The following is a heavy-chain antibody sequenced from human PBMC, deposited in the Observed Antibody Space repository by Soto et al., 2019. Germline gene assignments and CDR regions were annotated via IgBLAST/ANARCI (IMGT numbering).Heavy chain of an antibody. CDR1: GFTFSNYA. D-gene: IGHD3-10*01. CDR3: AKGPLDYGSRPEY. J-gene: IGHJ4*02. CDR2: ISGSGGST. V-gene: IGHV3-23*01. Sequence: EVQLLESGGGLVQPGGSLRLSCAASGFTFSNYAMIWVRQAPGKGLEWVSGISGSGGSTYYADSGKGRFTISRDSSKNTLYLQVNSLRAEDTAVYYCAKGPLDYGSRPEYWGQGTLVTVSS.